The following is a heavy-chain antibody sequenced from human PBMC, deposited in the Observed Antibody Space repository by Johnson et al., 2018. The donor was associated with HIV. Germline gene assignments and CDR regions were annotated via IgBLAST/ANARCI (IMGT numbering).Heavy chain of an antibody. J-gene: IGHJ3*02. CDR2: LSSDGSNE. CDR1: GFTFSSYS. CDR3: AKDPGLGYAFDI. D-gene: IGHD3-16*01. Sequence: VQLVESGGGVVQPGGSLRLSCAASGFTFSSYSMHWVRQAPGKGLEWVAVLSSDGSNEYYADSARGRFNISRDSSKNPRYLQMNSLRAEDTALYYCAKDPGLGYAFDIWCQGTMVTVSS. V-gene: IGHV3-30*04.